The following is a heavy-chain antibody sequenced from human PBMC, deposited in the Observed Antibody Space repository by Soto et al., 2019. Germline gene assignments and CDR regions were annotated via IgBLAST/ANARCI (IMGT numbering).Heavy chain of an antibody. Sequence: QVQLVQSGAEVKKPGASVKVSCKASGYTFTSYYMHWVRQAPGQGLEWMGKINPSGGSTSYAQKFQGRVTMTRDTSTSTVYMELSSLRSEDTAVYYCARVYPSDTRYGYVGNNWFDPWGQGTLVTVSS. V-gene: IGHV1-46*03. CDR3: ARVYPSDTRYGYVGNNWFDP. CDR2: INPSGGST. J-gene: IGHJ5*02. D-gene: IGHD5-18*01. CDR1: GYTFTSYY.